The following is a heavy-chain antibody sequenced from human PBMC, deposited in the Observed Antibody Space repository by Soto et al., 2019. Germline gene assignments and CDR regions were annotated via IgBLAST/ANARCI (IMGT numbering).Heavy chain of an antibody. CDR3: ARDLEAYCGGDCLNWFDP. D-gene: IGHD2-21*02. V-gene: IGHV1-69*12. CDR1: GGTFSSYA. Sequence: QVQLVQSGAEVKKPGSSVKVSCKASGGTFSSYAISWVRQAPGQGLEWMGGIIPIFGTANYAQKFQGRVTITAHXXTXTXXMELSSLRSEDTAVYYCARDLEAYCGGDCLNWFDPWGQGTLVTVSS. J-gene: IGHJ5*02. CDR2: IIPIFGTA.